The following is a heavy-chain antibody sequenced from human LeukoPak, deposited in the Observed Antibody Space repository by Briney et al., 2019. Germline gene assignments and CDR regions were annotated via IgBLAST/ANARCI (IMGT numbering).Heavy chain of an antibody. V-gene: IGHV3-64*02. CDR1: GFTFSDYT. CDR2: ITANGGSK. Sequence: GGSLRLSCAASGFTFSDYTMHWVRLAPGKRLEYVSAITANGGSKYHADSVRARFTVSRDNSKNTLYLQMGSLRAEDAALYYCARGPNYSFYMDVWGKGTTVTVSS. CDR3: ARGPNYSFYMDV. J-gene: IGHJ6*03.